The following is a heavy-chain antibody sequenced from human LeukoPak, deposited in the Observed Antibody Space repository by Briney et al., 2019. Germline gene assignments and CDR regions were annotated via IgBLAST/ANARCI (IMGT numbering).Heavy chain of an antibody. CDR3: ARAASSAHGLDY. V-gene: IGHV3-48*03. J-gene: IGHJ4*02. D-gene: IGHD6-19*01. Sequence: GGSLRLSCAASGFTFSNYEMNWVRQAPGKGLEWVSYISSGAGAIYYTDSVKGRFTISRDNAKSSLYLQMNSLRADDTAVYYCARAASSAHGLDYWGQGTLVTVSS. CDR2: ISSGAGAI. CDR1: GFTFSNYE.